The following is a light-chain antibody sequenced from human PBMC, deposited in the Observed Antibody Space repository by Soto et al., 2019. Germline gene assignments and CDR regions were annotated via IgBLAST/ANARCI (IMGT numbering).Light chain of an antibody. CDR2: ATS. CDR1: QSITSLY. J-gene: IGKJ4*01. V-gene: IGKV3D-20*02. CDR3: QDRRIWHALT. Sequence: CPAALACCPRGRASLYNKTSQSITSLYLSWYQQKPGQAPRLLIYATSSRATGIPDRFSGSGSGTDFNLNIACVEGEHSALYCCQDRRIWHALTLGAGTKVEIK.